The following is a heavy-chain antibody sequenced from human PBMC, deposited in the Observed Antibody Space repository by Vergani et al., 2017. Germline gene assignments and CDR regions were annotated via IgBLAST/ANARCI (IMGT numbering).Heavy chain of an antibody. CDR1: GYTFTAYY. Sequence: QVQLVQSGAEVGKPGASVKISCKASGYTFTAYYIHWVRQAPEQGLEWLGVISPDVFSTFYAQKVQGRVTITRGTSTSTVYVEVTSLRSDDTAVYYCAREPPLTGFFDYWGQGTLVTVSS. CDR2: ISPDVFST. CDR3: AREPPLTGFFDY. V-gene: IGHV1-46*03. J-gene: IGHJ4*02. D-gene: IGHD3-9*01.